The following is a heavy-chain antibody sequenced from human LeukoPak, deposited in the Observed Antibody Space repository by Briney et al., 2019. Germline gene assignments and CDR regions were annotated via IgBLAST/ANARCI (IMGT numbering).Heavy chain of an antibody. Sequence: KSSETLSLTCTVSGGSISSGDYCWSWIRQAPGKGLQSVSYITRSGRTIFHADSVKGRFNISRENADNSVYLHMNSLRVEDTAVYYCATRRGGDLLYFDLWGRGTLVTVSS. V-gene: IGHV3-11*04. J-gene: IGHJ2*01. CDR3: ATRRGGDLLYFDL. D-gene: IGHD2-21*01. CDR2: ITRSGRTI. CDR1: GGSISSGDYC.